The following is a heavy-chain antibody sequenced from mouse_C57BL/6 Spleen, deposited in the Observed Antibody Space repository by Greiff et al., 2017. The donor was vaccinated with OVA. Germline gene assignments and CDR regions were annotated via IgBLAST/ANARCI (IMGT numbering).Heavy chain of an antibody. D-gene: IGHD2-2*01. Sequence: QVQLKESGTELVKPGASVKVSCKASGYAFSSSWMNWVKQRPGKGLEWIGRIYPGDGDTNYNGKFKGKATLTADKSSSTAYMQLSSLTSEDSAVYFCARSWGYDVYFDYWGQGTTLTVSS. CDR1: GYAFSSSW. CDR3: ARSWGYDVYFDY. CDR2: IYPGDGDT. J-gene: IGHJ2*01. V-gene: IGHV1-82*01.